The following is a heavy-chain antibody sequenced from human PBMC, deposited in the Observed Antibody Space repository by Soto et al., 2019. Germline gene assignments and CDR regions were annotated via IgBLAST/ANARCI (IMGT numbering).Heavy chain of an antibody. V-gene: IGHV2-5*02. CDR1: GFSLSTGGVG. CDR3: AHSRCGGDCLRSYSSHYYFGMDV. CDR2: IYWDDDK. Sequence: QITLKESGPTLVKPTQTLTLTCTFSGFSLSTGGVGVGWIRQPPGKALEWLALIYWDDDKRYSPSLNSRLTVTKETSKNQVVLTMTNMDPADTATYYCAHSRCGGDCLRSYSSHYYFGMDVWGQGTTVTVSS. J-gene: IGHJ6*02. D-gene: IGHD2-21*02.